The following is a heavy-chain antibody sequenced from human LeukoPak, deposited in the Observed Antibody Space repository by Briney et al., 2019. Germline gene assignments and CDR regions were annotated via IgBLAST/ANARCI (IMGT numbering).Heavy chain of an antibody. Sequence: ASVKVSCKASGYTFTSNYIHWVRQAPGQGLEWMGMIYPRDGSTSYAQKFQGRVTVTRDTSTSTAHMELSGLRSEDTAVYYCARDQEGFDYWGQGTLVTVSS. V-gene: IGHV1-46*01. CDR3: ARDQEGFDY. CDR2: IYPRDGST. J-gene: IGHJ4*02. CDR1: GYTFTSNY.